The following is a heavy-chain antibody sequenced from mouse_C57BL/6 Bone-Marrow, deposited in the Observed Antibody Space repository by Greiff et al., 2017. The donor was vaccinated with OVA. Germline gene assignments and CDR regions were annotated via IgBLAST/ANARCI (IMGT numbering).Heavy chain of an antibody. CDR1: GYSITSGYD. V-gene: IGHV3-1*01. D-gene: IGHD1-1*02. Sequence: EVKLMESGPGMVKPSQSLSLTCTVTGYSITSGYDWHWIRHFPGNKLEWMGYISYSGSTNYNPSLKSRISITHDTSKNHFFLKLNLVTTEDTATYYCARDGAYYVDYWGQGTTLTVSS. J-gene: IGHJ2*01. CDR3: ARDGAYYVDY. CDR2: ISYSGST.